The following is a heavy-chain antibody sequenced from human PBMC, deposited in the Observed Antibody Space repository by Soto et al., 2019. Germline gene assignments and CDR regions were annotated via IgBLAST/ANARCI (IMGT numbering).Heavy chain of an antibody. CDR2: IYYSGST. Sequence: PSETLSLTCTVSGGSISSSSYYWGWIRQPPGKGLEGIGSIYYSGSTYYNPSLKSRVTISVDTSKNHFSLKLSSVTAADTAVYYCASPVDTAMVKGWYTWFDPWGQGTLVTVSS. CDR1: GGSISSSSYY. CDR3: ASPVDTAMVKGWYTWFDP. D-gene: IGHD5-18*01. J-gene: IGHJ5*02. V-gene: IGHV4-39*02.